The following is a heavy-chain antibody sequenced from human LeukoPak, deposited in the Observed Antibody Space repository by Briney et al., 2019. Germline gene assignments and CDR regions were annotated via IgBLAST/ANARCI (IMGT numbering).Heavy chain of an antibody. CDR1: EFTFSSHA. CDR2: ISGGGEST. V-gene: IGHV3-23*01. Sequence: GGSLGLSCVASEFTFSSHAMNWVRQAPGKGLEWVSSISGGGESTYYADSVKGRFTVSRDNAEKLVYLHMTSLRAEDTAMYFCAREGHSSGSLGDYWGQGILVTVSS. J-gene: IGHJ4*02. CDR3: AREGHSSGSLGDY. D-gene: IGHD6-19*01.